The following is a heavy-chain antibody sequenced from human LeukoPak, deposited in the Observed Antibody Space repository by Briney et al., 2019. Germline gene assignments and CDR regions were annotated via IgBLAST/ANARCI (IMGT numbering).Heavy chain of an antibody. J-gene: IGHJ6*03. CDR2: ISSSGSNI. Sequence: SGGSLRLSCAASGFTLSRFYMTWVRQAPGKGLEWVSSISSSGSNIYYSDSVKGRFTISRDNANNSLSLQMSSLRAEDTAVYYCASLFGSGRTKEMKNYYYYLDVWGKGTTVTVSS. D-gene: IGHD3-10*01. CDR3: ASLFGSGRTKEMKNYYYYLDV. CDR1: GFTLSRFY. V-gene: IGHV3-21*01.